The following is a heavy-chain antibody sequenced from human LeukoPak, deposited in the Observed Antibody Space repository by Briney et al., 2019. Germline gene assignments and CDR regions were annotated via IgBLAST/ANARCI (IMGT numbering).Heavy chain of an antibody. CDR2: IKQDGSEK. CDR3: ARGSRGDTWIQLWLFDY. D-gene: IGHD5-18*01. Sequence: GGSLRLSCAASGFTFSNYWMSWVRQAPGKGLEWVANIKQDGSEKYYVDSVRGRFTISRDNAKNSLYLQMNSLRTEDTAIYYCARGSRGDTWIQLWLFDYWGQGTLVTVSS. V-gene: IGHV3-7*01. CDR1: GFTFSNYW. J-gene: IGHJ4*02.